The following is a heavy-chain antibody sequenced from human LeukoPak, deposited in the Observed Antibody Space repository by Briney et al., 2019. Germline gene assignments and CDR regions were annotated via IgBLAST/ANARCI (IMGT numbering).Heavy chain of an antibody. Sequence: GGSLRLSCAASGFTFSSYAMSWVRQAPGKGLEWVSAISGSGGSTYYADSVKGRFTISRDNSKNTLYLQMNSLRAEDTALYYCAKARQADYYGMDVWGQGTTVTVSS. CDR3: AKARQADYYGMDV. CDR1: GFTFSSYA. D-gene: IGHD6-19*01. J-gene: IGHJ6*02. CDR2: ISGSGGST. V-gene: IGHV3-23*01.